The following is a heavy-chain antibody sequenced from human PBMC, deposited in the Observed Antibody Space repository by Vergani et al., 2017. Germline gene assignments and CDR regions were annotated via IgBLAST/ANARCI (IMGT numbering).Heavy chain of an antibody. CDR2: ISSSSSYI. CDR1: GFTFSSYS. Sequence: EVQLVESGGGLVKPGGSLRLSCAASGFTFSSYSMNWVRQAPGKGLEWVSSISSSSSYIYYADSVKGRFTISRDNSKNTLYLQMNSLRAEDTAVYYCARDSWDYSSGHYFDYWGQGTLVTVSS. D-gene: IGHD4-11*01. J-gene: IGHJ4*02. V-gene: IGHV3-21*04. CDR3: ARDSWDYSSGHYFDY.